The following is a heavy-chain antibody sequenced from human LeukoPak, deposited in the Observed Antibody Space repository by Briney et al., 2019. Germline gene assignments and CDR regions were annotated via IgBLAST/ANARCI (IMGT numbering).Heavy chain of an antibody. CDR3: ARVLAGEFDY. CDR1: GYTFTSYG. Sequence: GASVKGSCKASGYTFTSYGISWGRQAPGQGVEWMGWISAYNGNTNYAQKLQGRVTTTTDTSTSTAYMELRSLRSDDTAVYYCARVLAGEFDYWGQGTLVTVSS. D-gene: IGHD3-16*01. CDR2: ISAYNGNT. J-gene: IGHJ4*02. V-gene: IGHV1-18*04.